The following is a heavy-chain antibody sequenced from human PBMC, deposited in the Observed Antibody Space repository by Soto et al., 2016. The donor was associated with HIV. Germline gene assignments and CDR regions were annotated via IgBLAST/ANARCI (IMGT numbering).Heavy chain of an antibody. Sequence: EVQLLESGGGLVQPGGSLRLSCAASGFTFSSYAMSWVRQAPGKGLEWVSAISGSGGSTYYADSVKGRFTISRDNSKNTLYLQMNSLRAEDTAVYYCAKVIGDIVVVPTAFDIWAKGQWSPSLQ. D-gene: IGHD2-2*01. CDR1: GFTFSSYA. CDR2: ISGSGGST. V-gene: IGHV3-23*01. J-gene: IGHJ3*02. CDR3: AKVIGDIVVVPTAFDI.